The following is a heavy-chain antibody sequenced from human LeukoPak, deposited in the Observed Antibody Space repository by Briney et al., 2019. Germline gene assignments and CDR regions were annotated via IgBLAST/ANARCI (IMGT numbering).Heavy chain of an antibody. J-gene: IGHJ6*03. CDR1: GSSISSYY. Sequence: SETLSLTCTVSGSSISSYYWSWIRQPPGKGLEWIGYIYYSGSTNYNPSLKSRVTISVDTSKNQFSLKLSSVTAADTAVYYCARDLHDSSGYYYGDYYYYYYMVVWGKGTTVTVS. D-gene: IGHD3-22*01. CDR3: ARDLHDSSGYYYGDYYYYYYMVV. V-gene: IGHV4-59*01. CDR2: IYYSGST.